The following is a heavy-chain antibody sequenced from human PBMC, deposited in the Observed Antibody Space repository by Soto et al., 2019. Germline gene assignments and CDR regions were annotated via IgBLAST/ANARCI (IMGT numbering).Heavy chain of an antibody. CDR2: ISGDGGKA. V-gene: IGHV1-18*04. CDR1: GYTFSRYS. CDR3: ARETGVVVIVKGEFEF. J-gene: IGHJ4*02. Sequence: ASVKVSCKASGYTFSRYSISWVRQAPGQGLEWMGWISGDGGKAHYSQKFQDRVTITADTSTNTVHMEMRSLRSDDTAVYYCARETGVVVIVKGEFEFWGQGTLVTVSS. D-gene: IGHD3-3*01.